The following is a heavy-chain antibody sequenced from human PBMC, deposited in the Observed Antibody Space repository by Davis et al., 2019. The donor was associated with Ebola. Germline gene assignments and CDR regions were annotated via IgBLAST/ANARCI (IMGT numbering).Heavy chain of an antibody. Sequence: AASVKVSCKASGYTFTSYYMHWVRQAPGQGLEWMGIINPSGGSTSYAQKFQGRVTMTRDTSTSTVYMELSSLRSEDTAVYYCARDLVSPIYDYIARYYGMDVWGQGTTVTVPS. J-gene: IGHJ6*02. D-gene: IGHD3-16*01. CDR1: GYTFTSYY. CDR2: INPSGGST. CDR3: ARDLVSPIYDYIARYYGMDV. V-gene: IGHV1-46*01.